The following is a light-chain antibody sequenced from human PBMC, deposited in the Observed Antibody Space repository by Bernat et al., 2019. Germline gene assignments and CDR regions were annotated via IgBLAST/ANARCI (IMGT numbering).Light chain of an antibody. CDR3: SSYTRSATYV. CDR1: SSDIGSYNY. J-gene: IGLJ1*01. Sequence: QSALTQPASVSGSPGQSITISCIGTSSDIGSYNYVSWYQQHPGKAPNLLIYAVANRPLGVSNRFSASKSGNTASLTISGLQAEDESDYYCSSYTRSATYVFGTGTKVTVL. CDR2: AVA. V-gene: IGLV2-14*03.